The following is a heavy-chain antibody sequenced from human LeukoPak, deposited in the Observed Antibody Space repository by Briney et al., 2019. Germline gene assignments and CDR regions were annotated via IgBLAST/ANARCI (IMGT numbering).Heavy chain of an antibody. V-gene: IGHV3-15*01. D-gene: IGHD3-22*01. Sequence: PGGSLRLSCAASGFTFSNAWMSWVRQAPGKGLEWVGRIKSKTDGGTTDYAAPVKGRFTISRDDSKNTLYLQMNSLKTEDTAVYYCTTATYYYDSSGYYVYYFDYGGQGTLVTVSP. CDR3: TTATYYYDSSGYYVYYFDY. J-gene: IGHJ4*02. CDR2: IKSKTDGGTT. CDR1: GFTFSNAW.